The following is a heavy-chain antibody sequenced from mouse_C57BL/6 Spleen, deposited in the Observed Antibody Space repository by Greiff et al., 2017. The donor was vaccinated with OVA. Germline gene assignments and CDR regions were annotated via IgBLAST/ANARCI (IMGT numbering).Heavy chain of an antibody. J-gene: IGHJ4*01. V-gene: IGHV1-42*01. CDR2: INPSTGGT. Sequence: VQLQQSGPELVKPGASVKLSCKASGYSFTGYYMNWVKQSPEKSLEWIGEINPSTGGTTYNQKFKAKATLTVDTSSSTAYMQLKSLTAEDSAVYYCAKQLSLYYALDGWGQGTTVTVSS. CDR1: GYSFTGYY. D-gene: IGHD3-2*02. CDR3: AKQLSLYYALDG.